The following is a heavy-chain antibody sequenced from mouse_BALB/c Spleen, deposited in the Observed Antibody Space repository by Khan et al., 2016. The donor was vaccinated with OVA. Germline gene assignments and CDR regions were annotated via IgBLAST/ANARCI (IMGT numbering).Heavy chain of an antibody. D-gene: IGHD2-14*01. Sequence: VQLQESGAELAKPGASVKMSCKASGYTFTTYWMHWVKQRPGQGLEWIGYINTTSGYTDYNEKFKDRATLSVDKSSSTAYMQLSSLTSEDSAAYYGTKDRIDYWGQGTTLTVSS. V-gene: IGHV1-7*01. CDR2: INTTSGYT. CDR3: TKDRIDY. J-gene: IGHJ2*01. CDR1: GYTFTTYW.